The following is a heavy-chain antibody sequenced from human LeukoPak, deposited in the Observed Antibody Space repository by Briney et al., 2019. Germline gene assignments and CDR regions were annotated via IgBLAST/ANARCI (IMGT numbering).Heavy chain of an antibody. D-gene: IGHD5-18*01. CDR1: GFTFSSYW. Sequence: PGGSLKLSCAASGFTFSSYWMHWVRQAPGKGLVWVSRINSDGSSTSYADSVKGRFTVSRDNAKNTLYLQMNSLRAEDTAVYYCARVDTAMVFDHWGQGTLVTVSS. CDR3: ARVDTAMVFDH. J-gene: IGHJ4*02. V-gene: IGHV3-74*01. CDR2: INSDGSST.